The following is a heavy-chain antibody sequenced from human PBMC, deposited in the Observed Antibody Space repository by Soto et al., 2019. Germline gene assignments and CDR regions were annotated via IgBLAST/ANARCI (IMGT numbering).Heavy chain of an antibody. Sequence: QVQLVESGGGVVQPGRSLRLSCAASGFTFSSYGMHWVRQAPGKGLEWVAVISYDGSNKYYADSVKGRFTISRDNSKNTLYLQMNRLRAEDTAVYYCAKEHDAAGIAVAGTRGWGQGTLVTVSS. V-gene: IGHV3-30*18. CDR3: AKEHDAAGIAVAGTRG. D-gene: IGHD6-19*01. J-gene: IGHJ4*02. CDR1: GFTFSSYG. CDR2: ISYDGSNK.